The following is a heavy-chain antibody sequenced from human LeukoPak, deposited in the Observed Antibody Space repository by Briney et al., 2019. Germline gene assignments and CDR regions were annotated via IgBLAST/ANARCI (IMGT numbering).Heavy chain of an antibody. Sequence: GGSLRLSCAASGFTFSTSIMSWVRQAPGKGLEWVANINQDGSDQYYVDSVKGRFTISRDNAKNSLYLQMNSLRAEDTAVYYCARTTVTTGRTNWFDPWGQGTLVTVSS. V-gene: IGHV3-7*01. D-gene: IGHD4-17*01. CDR1: GFTFSTSI. CDR3: ARTTVTTGRTNWFDP. CDR2: INQDGSDQ. J-gene: IGHJ5*02.